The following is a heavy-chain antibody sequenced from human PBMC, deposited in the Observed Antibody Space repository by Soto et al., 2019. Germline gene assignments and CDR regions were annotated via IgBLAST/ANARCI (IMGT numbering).Heavy chain of an antibody. CDR2: IIPIFGTA. CDR1: GGTFSSYA. D-gene: IGHD6-19*01. V-gene: IGHV1-69*13. J-gene: IGHJ3*02. Sequence: SVKVSCKASGGTFSSYAISWVRQAPGQGLEWMGGIIPIFGTANYAQKFQGRVTITADESTSTAYMELSSLGSEDTAVYYCARDSIGASIAVAGIDAFDIWGQGTMVTVSS. CDR3: ARDSIGASIAVAGIDAFDI.